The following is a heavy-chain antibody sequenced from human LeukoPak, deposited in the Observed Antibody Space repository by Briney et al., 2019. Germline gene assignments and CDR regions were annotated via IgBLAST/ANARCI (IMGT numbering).Heavy chain of an antibody. J-gene: IGHJ4*02. CDR3: ARGGAGASSLRYFDWLFHSLDY. D-gene: IGHD3-9*01. Sequence: PSETLSLTCTVSGGSISSYYWSWIRQPPGKGLEWIGYIYYSGSTNYNPSLKSRVTISVDTSKNQFSLKLSSVTAADTAVYYCARGGAGASSLRYFDWLFHSLDYWGQGTLVTVSS. V-gene: IGHV4-59*12. CDR2: IYYSGST. CDR1: GGSISSYY.